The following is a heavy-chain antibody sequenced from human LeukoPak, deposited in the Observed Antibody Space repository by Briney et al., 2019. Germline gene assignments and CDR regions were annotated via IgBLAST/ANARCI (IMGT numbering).Heavy chain of an antibody. CDR1: GFTFSSYG. D-gene: IGHD3-16*02. CDR3: AKYRSTFGGVIDDY. CDR2: ISYDGSNK. J-gene: IGHJ4*02. Sequence: GSLRLSCAASGFTFSSYGMHWVRQAPGKGLEWVAVISYDGSNKYYADSVKGRFTISRDNSKNTLYLQMNSLRAEDTAVYYCAKYRSTFGGVIDDYWGQGTLVTVSS. V-gene: IGHV3-30*18.